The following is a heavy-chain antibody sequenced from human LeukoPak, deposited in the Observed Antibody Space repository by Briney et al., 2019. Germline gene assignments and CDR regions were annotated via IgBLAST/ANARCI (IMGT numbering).Heavy chain of an antibody. Sequence: ASVKVSCKASGYTFTSYDINWARQATGQGLEWMGWMNPNSGNTGYAQKFQGRVTMTRNTSISTAYMELSSLRSEDTAVYYCARGSVEYYDILTGYYSYYYMDVWGKGTTVTVSS. J-gene: IGHJ6*03. D-gene: IGHD3-9*01. CDR2: MNPNSGNT. CDR3: ARGSVEYYDILTGYYSYYYMDV. V-gene: IGHV1-8*01. CDR1: GYTFTSYD.